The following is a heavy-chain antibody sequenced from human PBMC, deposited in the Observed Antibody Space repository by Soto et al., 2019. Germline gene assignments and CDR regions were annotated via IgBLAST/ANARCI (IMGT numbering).Heavy chain of an antibody. J-gene: IGHJ6*02. V-gene: IGHV1-2*02. CDR2: INPNSGGT. D-gene: IGHD2-15*01. CDR1: GYTFTGYY. Sequence: ASVKVSCKASGYTFTGYYMHWVRQAPGQGLEWMGWINPNSGGTNYAQEFQGRVTMTRDTSISTAYMELSRLRSDDTAVYYCARVPSGYCSGGSCYSNYYYGMDVWGQGTTVTVS. CDR3: ARVPSGYCSGGSCYSNYYYGMDV.